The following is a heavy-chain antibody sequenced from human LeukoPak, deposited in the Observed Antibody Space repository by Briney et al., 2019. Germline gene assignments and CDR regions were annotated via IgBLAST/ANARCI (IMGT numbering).Heavy chain of an antibody. Sequence: GGSLRLSCAASGFTFSSYSMNWVRQAPWKGLEWVSSISSSSSYIYYADSVKGRFTISRDNAKNSLYLQMNSLRAEDTAVYYCARDSKVTADHPHYWGQGTLVTVSS. CDR3: ARDSKVTADHPHY. CDR2: ISSSSSYI. V-gene: IGHV3-21*01. CDR1: GFTFSSYS. D-gene: IGHD2-21*02. J-gene: IGHJ4*02.